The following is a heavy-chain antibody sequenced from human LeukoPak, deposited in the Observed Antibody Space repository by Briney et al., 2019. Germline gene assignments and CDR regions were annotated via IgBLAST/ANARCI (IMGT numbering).Heavy chain of an antibody. J-gene: IGHJ4*02. CDR2: IRYDGSNK. D-gene: IGHD3-22*01. Sequence: PGGSLRLSCAASGFTFSSYGMHWVRQAPGKGLEWVAFIRYDGSNKYYADSVKGRFTISRDNSKNTLYLQMNSLRAEDTAVYYCAKDRMIVVVITLFDYWGQGTLVTVSS. CDR3: AKDRMIVVVITLFDY. CDR1: GFTFSSYG. V-gene: IGHV3-30*02.